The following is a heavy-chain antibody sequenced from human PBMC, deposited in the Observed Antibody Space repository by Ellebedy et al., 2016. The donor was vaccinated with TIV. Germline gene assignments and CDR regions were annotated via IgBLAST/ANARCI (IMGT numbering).Heavy chain of an antibody. J-gene: IGHJ5*02. CDR2: IIPIFGTA. D-gene: IGHD3-22*01. V-gene: IGHV1-69*13. CDR1: GGTFSSYA. CDR3: ASEEYYYDIQSKLPPS. Sequence: AASVKVSCKASGGTFSSYAISWVRQAPGQGLEWMGGIIPIFGTANYAQKFQGRVTITADESTSTAYMELSSLRSEDTAVYYCASEEYYYDIQSKLPPSWGQGTLVTVSS.